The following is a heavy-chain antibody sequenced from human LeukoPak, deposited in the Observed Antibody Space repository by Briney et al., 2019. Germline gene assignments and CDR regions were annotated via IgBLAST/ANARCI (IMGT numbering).Heavy chain of an antibody. CDR2: ISPSSDTI. V-gene: IGHV3-48*04. Sequence: GGSLRLSCAASGFTFSSYSMNWVRQAPGKGPEWISYISPSSDTIKYADSVRGRFTISRDNAKNSLYVQVNSLRAEDTAVYYCAKDGGFWSGYGPPYFDYWGQGNLVTVSS. J-gene: IGHJ4*02. D-gene: IGHD3-3*01. CDR3: AKDGGFWSGYGPPYFDY. CDR1: GFTFSSYS.